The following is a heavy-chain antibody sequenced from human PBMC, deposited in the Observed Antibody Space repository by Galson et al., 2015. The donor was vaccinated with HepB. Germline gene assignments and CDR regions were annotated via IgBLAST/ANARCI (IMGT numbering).Heavy chain of an antibody. CDR2: INPSGNFT. CDR3: ARDQAHGWEVQFHAFDM. CDR1: ANTFNNYY. Sequence: SVKVSCKASANTFNNYYLHWVRQAPGQGLEWMGKINPSGNFTTNAPSLQGRVTMTSDTSTSTVYMELNSLRSEDTAVYYCARDQAHGWEVQFHAFDMWGQGTMVTVSS. D-gene: IGHD5-24*01. J-gene: IGHJ3*02. V-gene: IGHV1-46*02.